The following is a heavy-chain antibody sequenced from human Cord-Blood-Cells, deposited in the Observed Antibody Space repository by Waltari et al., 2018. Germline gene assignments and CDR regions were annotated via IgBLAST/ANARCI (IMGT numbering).Heavy chain of an antibody. CDR1: GFTFSSYA. CDR2: ISYDGSNK. Sequence: QVQLVESGGGVVQPGRSLRLSCAASGFTFSSYAMHWVRQAPGKGLEWVAVISYDGSNKYYADSVKGRFTISRDNSKNTLYLQMNSRRAEDTAVYYCARGYSSSSRGPLQHWGQGTLVTVSS. J-gene: IGHJ1*01. CDR3: ARGYSSSSRGPLQH. V-gene: IGHV3-30-3*01. D-gene: IGHD6-6*01.